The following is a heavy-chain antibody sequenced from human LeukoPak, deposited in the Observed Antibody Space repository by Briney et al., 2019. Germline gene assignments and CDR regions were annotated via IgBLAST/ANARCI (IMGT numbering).Heavy chain of an antibody. V-gene: IGHV1-69*13. CDR3: ARELAAAGTDYYYGMDV. Sequence: SVKVSCKASGGTFSSYAISWVRQAPGQGLEWMGGIIPIFGTANYAQKFQGRVTITADESTSTAYMELSSLRSEDTAVYYCARELAAAGTDYYYGMDVWGQGTTVTVSS. J-gene: IGHJ6*02. CDR1: GGTFSSYA. CDR2: IIPIFGTA. D-gene: IGHD6-13*01.